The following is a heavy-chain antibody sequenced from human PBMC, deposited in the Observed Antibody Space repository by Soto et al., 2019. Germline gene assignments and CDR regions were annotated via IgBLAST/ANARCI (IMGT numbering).Heavy chain of an antibody. Sequence: QVQLVQSGPEVKKPGASVKVSCKASGYTFTNYGFNWVRQAPGQGLEWMGWISAYNGHTKYSQISQARVIMTTDTSTSTAYMELRSLTSDDTAVYYCAREWAGTNPIGYWGQGTLVTVSS. CDR2: ISAYNGHT. D-gene: IGHD1-26*01. CDR1: GYTFTNYG. J-gene: IGHJ4*02. CDR3: AREWAGTNPIGY. V-gene: IGHV1-18*01.